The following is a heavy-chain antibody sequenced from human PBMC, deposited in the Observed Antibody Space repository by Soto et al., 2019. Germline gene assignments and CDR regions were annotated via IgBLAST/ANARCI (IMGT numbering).Heavy chain of an antibody. D-gene: IGHD2-15*01. CDR1: GYIFTDYY. CDR3: ARDLGGWPDY. J-gene: IGHJ4*02. Sequence: ASVKVSCKASGYIFTDYYMHWVRQAPGQELGWMGWINANSGGTNYAQKFQGRVTITRDTSASTAYMELSSLRSEDTAVYYCARDLGGWPDYWGQGTLVTVSS. CDR2: INANSGGT. V-gene: IGHV1-2*02.